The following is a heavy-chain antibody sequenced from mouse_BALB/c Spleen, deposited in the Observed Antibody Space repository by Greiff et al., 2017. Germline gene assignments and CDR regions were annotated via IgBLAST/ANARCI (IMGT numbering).Heavy chain of an antibody. CDR2: IRNKANGYTT. V-gene: IGHV7-3*02. CDR3: ARDRGNYGYYYAMDY. CDR1: GFTFTDYY. Sequence: DVKLVESGGGLVQPGGSLRLSCATSGFTFTDYYMSWVRQPPGKALEWLGFIRNKANGYTTEYSASVKGRFTISRDNSQSILYLQMNTLRAEDSATYYCARDRGNYGYYYAMDYWGQGTSVTVSS. D-gene: IGHD2-1*01. J-gene: IGHJ4*01.